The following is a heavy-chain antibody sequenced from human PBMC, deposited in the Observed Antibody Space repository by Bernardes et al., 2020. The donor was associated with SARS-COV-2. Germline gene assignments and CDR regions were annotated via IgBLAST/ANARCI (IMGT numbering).Heavy chain of an antibody. V-gene: IGHV3-7*01. CDR3: ARLPFRTADY. CDR2: INQDGTEK. CDR1: GFTFNTYW. D-gene: IGHD3-10*01. J-gene: IGHJ4*02. Sequence: GGSLRLSCAASGFTFNTYWMGWVRQAPGKGLEWVANINQDGTEKYYVDSVKGRFTISRDNAKNSVYLQVNSLRAEDTAIYYCARLPFRTADYWGQGTLVTVSS.